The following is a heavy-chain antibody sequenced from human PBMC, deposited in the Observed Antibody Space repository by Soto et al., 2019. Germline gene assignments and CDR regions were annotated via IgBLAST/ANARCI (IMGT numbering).Heavy chain of an antibody. D-gene: IGHD2-21*02. J-gene: IGHJ4*02. Sequence: QVQLVESGGGVVQPGRSLRLSCVASGFVFRNYAMHWVRQAPGKGLEWVASISYDESNKNYGDSVRGRFTISRDNSKNTLYLQTYTLRDDDTAIYYCAKADTGDCGRDCSSGYFDYWGQGVLVTVSS. CDR3: AKADTGDCGRDCSSGYFDY. CDR2: ISYDESNK. CDR1: GFVFRNYA. V-gene: IGHV3-30*18.